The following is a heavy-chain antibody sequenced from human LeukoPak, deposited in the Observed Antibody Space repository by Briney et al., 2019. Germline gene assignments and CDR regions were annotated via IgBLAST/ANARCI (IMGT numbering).Heavy chain of an antibody. D-gene: IGHD7-27*01. CDR3: ARLLTGDQGYNWFDP. Sequence: GESLKISCKGSGYSFTSYWIGWVRQMPGKGLEYMGIIYPGDSDTRYSPSFQGQVTISADKSITTAYLQWSSLKASDTAMYYCARLLTGDQGYNWFDPWGQGTLVTVSS. J-gene: IGHJ5*02. CDR2: IYPGDSDT. CDR1: GYSFTSYW. V-gene: IGHV5-51*01.